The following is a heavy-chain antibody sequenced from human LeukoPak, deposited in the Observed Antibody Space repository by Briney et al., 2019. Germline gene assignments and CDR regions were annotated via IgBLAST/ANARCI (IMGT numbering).Heavy chain of an antibody. D-gene: IGHD3-3*01. J-gene: IGHJ4*02. CDR1: GLTFSSDW. V-gene: IGHV3-74*01. Sequence: GGSLRLSCAASGLTFSSDWMHWVRQVPGKGLVWVSRINSDASTINYADSVKGRFTISRDNAKNSLYLQMNSLRAEDTALYYCAKSHYDFWSGYIDYWGQGTLVTVSS. CDR3: AKSHYDFWSGYIDY. CDR2: INSDASTI.